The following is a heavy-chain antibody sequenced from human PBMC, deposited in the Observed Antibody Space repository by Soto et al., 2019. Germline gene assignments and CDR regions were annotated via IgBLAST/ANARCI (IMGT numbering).Heavy chain of an antibody. CDR2: ISPNSGGT. J-gene: IGHJ6*02. V-gene: IGHV1-2*04. CDR3: ARVPYAGTYYGMDV. Sequence: ASVKVSCKVSGYTFTGYYMHWVREAPGQGLEWMGWISPNSGGTNYAQKFQGWVTMTRDTSISTAYMELSRLRSDDTAVYYCARVPYAGTYYGMDVWGQGTTVTVSS. CDR1: GYTFTGYY. D-gene: IGHD2-2*01.